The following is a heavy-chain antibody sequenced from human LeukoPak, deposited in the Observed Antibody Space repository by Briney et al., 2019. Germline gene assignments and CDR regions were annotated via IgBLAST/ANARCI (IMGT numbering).Heavy chain of an antibody. V-gene: IGHV3-23*01. CDR1: GFTFSNYA. CDR2: ISGSGAST. Sequence: GGSLRLSCAASGFTFSNYAMNWVRQAPGKGLEWVSAISGSGASTYYADSVKGRFTISRDNSKNTLYLQMNSLRAEDTAIYYCAKGSRILDSWGQGSVVTVSS. CDR3: AKGSRILDS. D-gene: IGHD5-18*01. J-gene: IGHJ4*02.